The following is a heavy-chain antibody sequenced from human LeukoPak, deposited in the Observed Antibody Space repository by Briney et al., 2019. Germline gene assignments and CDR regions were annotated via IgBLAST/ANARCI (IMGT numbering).Heavy chain of an antibody. Sequence: QPGGSLRLSCAASGFTFSSYAMHWVRQAPGKGLEWAAGISYDGHRKYYADSVKGRFTISRDNSENTLYLQMNSLRPDDTAVFFCASSGYDLYFFGQWGQGTRVTVSS. CDR1: GFTFSSYA. V-gene: IGHV3-30*01. CDR2: ISYDGHRK. J-gene: IGHJ1*01. D-gene: IGHD5-12*01. CDR3: ASSGYDLYFFGQ.